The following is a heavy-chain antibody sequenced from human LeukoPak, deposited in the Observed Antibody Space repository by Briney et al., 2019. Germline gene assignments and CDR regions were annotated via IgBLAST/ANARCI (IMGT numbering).Heavy chain of an antibody. CDR1: GFTVSSNY. CDR3: ARGSWLLYRGQNFDY. J-gene: IGHJ4*02. V-gene: IGHV3-53*04. CDR2: IYSGGST. D-gene: IGHD3-3*01. Sequence: GGSLRLSCAASGFTVSSNYMSWVRQAPGKGLEWVSVIYSGGSTYYADSVKGRFTISRHNSKNTLYLQMNSLRAEDTAVYYCARGSWLLYRGQNFDYWGQGTLVTVSS.